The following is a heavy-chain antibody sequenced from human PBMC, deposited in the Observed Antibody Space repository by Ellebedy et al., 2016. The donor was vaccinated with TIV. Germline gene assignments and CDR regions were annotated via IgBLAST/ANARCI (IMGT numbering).Heavy chain of an antibody. Sequence: GESLKISXAASGFTVSSNYMSWVRQAPGKGLEWIAAISSSGGSTYYADSVKGRFTIARDNSENTLYLQMNSLRAEDTAVYSCARQLGYCSDGNCYFDFWGQGTLVTVSS. CDR1: GFTVSSNY. D-gene: IGHD2-15*01. J-gene: IGHJ4*02. CDR3: ARQLGYCSDGNCYFDF. CDR2: ISSSGGST. V-gene: IGHV3-53*01.